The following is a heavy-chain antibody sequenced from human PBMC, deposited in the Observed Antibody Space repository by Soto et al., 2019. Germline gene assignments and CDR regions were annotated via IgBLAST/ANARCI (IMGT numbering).Heavy chain of an antibody. J-gene: IGHJ4*02. V-gene: IGHV4-31*03. D-gene: IGHD6-13*01. CDR3: ARRWGRAFDY. CDR1: GGSIGSGTFY. CDR2: IFDSGTT. Sequence: SETLSLTCTVSGGSIGSGTFYWSWIRLHPGEGLEWIGYIFDSGTTYYNPSLKSRVTISVDTSKNQFSLKLRSVTAADTAVYYCARRWGRAFDYWGQGTLVTVSS.